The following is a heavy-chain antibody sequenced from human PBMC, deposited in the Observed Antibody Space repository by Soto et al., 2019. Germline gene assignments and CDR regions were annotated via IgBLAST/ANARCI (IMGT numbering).Heavy chain of an antibody. CDR2: IYYIGST. Sequence: PSETLSLTCTVSGGSISSDYWSWIRQPPGKGLEWIGYIYYIGSTNYNPSLKSRVTISVDTSKNQFSLKLRSVTAADTAVYYCARGGRSFDWFLDYWGQGTLVTVSS. V-gene: IGHV4-59*01. CDR3: ARGGRSFDWFLDY. D-gene: IGHD3-9*01. J-gene: IGHJ4*02. CDR1: GGSISSDY.